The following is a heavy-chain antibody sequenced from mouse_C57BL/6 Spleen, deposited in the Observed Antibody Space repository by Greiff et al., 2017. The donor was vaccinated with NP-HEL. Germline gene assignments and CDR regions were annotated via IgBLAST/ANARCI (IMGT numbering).Heavy chain of an antibody. J-gene: IGHJ1*03. CDR3: ARRYDYDGYFDV. CDR2: ISSGSSTI. V-gene: IGHV5-17*01. CDR1: GFTFSDYG. Sequence: EVMLVESGGGLVKPGGSLKLSCAASGFTFSDYGMHWVRQAPEKGLEWVAYISSGSSTIYYADTVKGRFTISRDNAKNTLFLQMTSLRSEDTAMYYCARRYDYDGYFDVWGTGTTVTVSS. D-gene: IGHD2-4*01.